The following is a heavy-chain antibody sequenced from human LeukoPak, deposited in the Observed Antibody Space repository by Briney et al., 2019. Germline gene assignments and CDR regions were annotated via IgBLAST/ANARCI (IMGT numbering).Heavy chain of an antibody. CDR1: YN. CDR2: IYYSGST. Sequence: YNMNWVRQHPGKGLEWIGYIYYSGSTYYNPSLKSRVTISVDTSKNQFSLKLSSVTAADTAVYYCARVEQWLVFDYWGQGTLVTVSS. V-gene: IGHV4-31*02. CDR3: ARVEQWLVFDY. D-gene: IGHD6-19*01. J-gene: IGHJ4*02.